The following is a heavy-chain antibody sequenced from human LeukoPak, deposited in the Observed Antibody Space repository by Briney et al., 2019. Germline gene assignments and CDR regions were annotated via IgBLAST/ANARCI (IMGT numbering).Heavy chain of an antibody. CDR3: ARDDSGYEGITADY. Sequence: ASVKVSCKASGYTFTSYDINWVRQATGQGLEWMGWMNPNSGNTGYAQKFQGRVTITADKSTSTAYMELSSLRSEDTAVYYCARDDSGYEGITADYWGQGTLVTVSS. V-gene: IGHV1-8*01. CDR2: MNPNSGNT. J-gene: IGHJ4*02. D-gene: IGHD5-12*01. CDR1: GYTFTSYD.